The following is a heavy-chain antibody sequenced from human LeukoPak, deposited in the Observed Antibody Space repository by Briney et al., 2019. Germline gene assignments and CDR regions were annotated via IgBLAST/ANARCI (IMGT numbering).Heavy chain of an antibody. V-gene: IGHV1-18*01. Sequence: ASVKVSCKASGYTFTSYGISWVRQAPGQGLEWMGWISAYNGNTNYAQKLQGRVTMTTDTSTSTAYMELRSLRSDDTAVYYCARDFFLGAARRDFDYWGQGTLVTVSS. D-gene: IGHD6-6*01. CDR3: ARDFFLGAARRDFDY. CDR1: GYTFTSYG. J-gene: IGHJ4*02. CDR2: ISAYNGNT.